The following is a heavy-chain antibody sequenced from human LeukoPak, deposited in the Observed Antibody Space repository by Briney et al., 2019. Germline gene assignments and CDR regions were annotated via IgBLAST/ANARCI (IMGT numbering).Heavy chain of an antibody. CDR2: IYPGDSDT. D-gene: IGHD2-21*02. J-gene: IGHJ4*02. Sequence: ESLKISFKGSGYSFTSYWIGWVRQMPGKGLEWMGIIYPGDSDTRYSPSFQGQVTISADKSISTAYLQWSSLKASDTAMYYCARQGTYCGGDCYSPAFDYWGQETLVTVSS. V-gene: IGHV5-51*01. CDR1: GYSFTSYW. CDR3: ARQGTYCGGDCYSPAFDY.